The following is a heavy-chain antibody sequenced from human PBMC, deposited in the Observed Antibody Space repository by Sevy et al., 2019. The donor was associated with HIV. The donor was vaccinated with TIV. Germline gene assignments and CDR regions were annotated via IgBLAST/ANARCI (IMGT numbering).Heavy chain of an antibody. CDR1: GYSFTSYW. CDR3: ARCGTVVTPRYYYMDV. V-gene: IGHV5-10-1*01. J-gene: IGHJ6*03. CDR2: IDPSDSYT. D-gene: IGHD2-15*01. Sequence: GESLKISCKGSGYSFTSYWISWVRQMPGKGLEWMGRIDPSDSYTNYSPSFQGHVTISADKSISTAYLQWSSLKASDTAMYYCARCGTVVTPRYYYMDVWRKGTTVTVSS.